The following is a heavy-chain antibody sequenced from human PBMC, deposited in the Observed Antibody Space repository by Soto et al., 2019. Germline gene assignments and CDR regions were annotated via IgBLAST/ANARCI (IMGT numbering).Heavy chain of an antibody. J-gene: IGHJ4*02. CDR2: ISSNGGIT. CDR3: VRDRHYDLLTCYFDY. CDR1: GFTFSTYA. D-gene: IGHD3-9*01. Sequence: EVQLVESGGGLVQPGGSLRLSCSASGFTFSTYAMHWVRQAPGKGLEYVSGISSNGGITYHADSVKGRFSISRDNSKNTLYLQMGSRRADDTAVFYCVRDRHYDLLTCYFDYWGLGTLVTVSS. V-gene: IGHV3-64D*06.